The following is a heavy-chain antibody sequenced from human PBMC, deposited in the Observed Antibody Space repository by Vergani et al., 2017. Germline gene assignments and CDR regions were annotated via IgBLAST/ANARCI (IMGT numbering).Heavy chain of an antibody. Sequence: EVQLVESGGGLVKPGGSLRLSCAASGFTFSSYSMNWVRQAPGKGLEWVSSISSSSSYIYYADSVKGRFTISRDNAKNSLYLQMNSLRAEDTAVYYCARACYDSNRKHQGFDYWSQGTLVTVSS. V-gene: IGHV3-21*01. CDR3: ARACYDSNRKHQGFDY. CDR2: ISSSSSYI. D-gene: IGHD3-22*01. J-gene: IGHJ4*02. CDR1: GFTFSSYS.